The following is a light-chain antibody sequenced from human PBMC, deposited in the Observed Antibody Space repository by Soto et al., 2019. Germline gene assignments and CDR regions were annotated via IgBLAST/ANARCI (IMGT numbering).Light chain of an antibody. CDR1: SSNIGTNA. CDR2: FDD. Sequence: QSVLTQPPSVSEAPRQRVTISCSGSSSNIGTNAVNWYQQLPGKSPKLLIYFDDVLPSGVSDRFSGSKSGTSASLAISGLQSEDEGDYYCAAWDDSLSGPVFGGGTKVTVL. V-gene: IGLV1-36*01. J-gene: IGLJ2*01. CDR3: AAWDDSLSGPV.